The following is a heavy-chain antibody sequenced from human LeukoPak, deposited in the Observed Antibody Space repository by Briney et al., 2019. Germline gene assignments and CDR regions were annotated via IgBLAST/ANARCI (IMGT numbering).Heavy chain of an antibody. CDR2: INHSGST. J-gene: IGHJ4*02. V-gene: IGHV4-30-4*08. CDR1: GGSISSGDYY. Sequence: SSQTLSLTCTVSGGSISSGDYYWSWIRQPPGKGLEWIGEINHSGSTNYNPSLKSRVTISVDTSKNQFSLKLSSVTAADTAVYYCARGPGGYSYGYRNWGQGTLVTVSS. D-gene: IGHD5-18*01. CDR3: ARGPGGYSYGYRN.